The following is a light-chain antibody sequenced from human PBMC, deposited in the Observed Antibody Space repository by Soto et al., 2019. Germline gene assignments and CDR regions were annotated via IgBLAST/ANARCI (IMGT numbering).Light chain of an antibody. CDR3: QQYGSAPPWT. V-gene: IGKV3-20*01. Sequence: EIVLTQSPGTLSLSPGERATLSCRASQSVSSSYLAWYQQKPGQAPRLLIYGASSRATGIPDRFSGSGSGTDFTLTISRLEPEDFAVYYGQQYGSAPPWTFGRGTKVEIK. CDR1: QSVSSSY. J-gene: IGKJ1*01. CDR2: GAS.